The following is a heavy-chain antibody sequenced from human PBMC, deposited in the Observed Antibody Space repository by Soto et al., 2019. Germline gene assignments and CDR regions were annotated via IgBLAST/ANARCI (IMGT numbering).Heavy chain of an antibody. J-gene: IGHJ6*02. CDR2: IIPIFATA. D-gene: IGHD2-2*01. CDR3: ARSVSFRYQLLKRGMDV. V-gene: IGHV1-69*13. CDR1: GGTFSSYA. Sequence: SVKVSCKASGGTFSSYAISWVRQAPGQGLEWMGGIIPIFATANYAQKFQGRVMITVDESTSTAYMELSSLRSEDTAVYYCARSVSFRYQLLKRGMDVWGQGTTVTVSS.